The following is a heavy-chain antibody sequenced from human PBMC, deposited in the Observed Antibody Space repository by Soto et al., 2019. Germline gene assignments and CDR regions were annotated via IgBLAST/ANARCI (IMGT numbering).Heavy chain of an antibody. CDR1: GFTFDDYA. Sequence: GGSLRLSCEASGFTFDDYAMHWVRQVPGKGLEWVSGISWNGDTMVYADSVRGRFTISRDNSRNSVYLQMTSLRREDTAIYYCAKESGRYDFYALAVWGQGTTVTVSS. CDR3: AKESGRYDFYALAV. V-gene: IGHV3-9*01. J-gene: IGHJ6*02. D-gene: IGHD3-3*01. CDR2: ISWNGDTM.